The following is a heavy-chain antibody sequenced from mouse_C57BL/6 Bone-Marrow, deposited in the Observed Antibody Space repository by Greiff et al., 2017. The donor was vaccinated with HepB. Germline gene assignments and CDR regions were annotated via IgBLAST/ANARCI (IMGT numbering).Heavy chain of an antibody. CDR2: IWSGGST. Sequence: QVQLQQSGPGLVQPSQSLSITCTVSGFSLTSYGVHWVRQSPGKGLEWLGVIWSGGSTDYNAAFISRLSISKDNSKSQVFFKMNSLQADDTAIYYCARKDSNYVRYAMDYWGQGTSVTVSS. J-gene: IGHJ4*01. CDR1: GFSLTSYG. V-gene: IGHV2-2*01. D-gene: IGHD2-5*01. CDR3: ARKDSNYVRYAMDY.